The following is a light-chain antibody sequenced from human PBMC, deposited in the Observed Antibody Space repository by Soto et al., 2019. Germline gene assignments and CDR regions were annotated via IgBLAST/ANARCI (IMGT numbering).Light chain of an antibody. CDR1: QSISSW. CDR3: QQYYSSWT. V-gene: IGKV1-5*03. Sequence: DIQMTQSPSTLSASVGDRVTVTCRASQSISSWLAWYQQKPGKAPKLLIYKASSLQSGVPSRFSGGGSGTEFTLTISSLKPEDFATYYCQQYYSSWTFGQGTKVDIK. CDR2: KAS. J-gene: IGKJ1*01.